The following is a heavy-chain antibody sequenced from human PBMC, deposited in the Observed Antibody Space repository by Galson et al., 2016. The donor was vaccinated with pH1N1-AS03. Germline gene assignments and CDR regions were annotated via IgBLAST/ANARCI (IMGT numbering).Heavy chain of an antibody. CDR3: ARVVHEIRGQPNNWLDP. CDR2: ISYDGSHK. D-gene: IGHD1-26*01. Sequence: SLRLSCAASGFTFSNHAMHWVRQAPGKGLEWVAIISYDGSHKYYADSVKGRFTISRDNSKNTLYLQMNSLRAEDTAVYYCARVVHEIRGQPNNWLDPWGQGTLVTVSS. V-gene: IGHV3-30*01. J-gene: IGHJ5*02. CDR1: GFTFSNHA.